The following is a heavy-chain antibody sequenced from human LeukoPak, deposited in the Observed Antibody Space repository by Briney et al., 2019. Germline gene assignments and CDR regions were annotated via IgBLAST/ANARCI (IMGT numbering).Heavy chain of an antibody. D-gene: IGHD2-21*02. Sequence: GGSLRLSCAAPGFTFNSYAMSWVSQAPGKGLEWVATISYDGSNKSYADSVKGRFTIARDNSKNTLYLQMNSLRTEDTAVYYCARDQIMVTTILDYYYGMEVWGQGTTVTVSS. V-gene: IGHV3-30-3*01. CDR3: ARDQIMVTTILDYYYGMEV. CDR2: ISYDGSNK. CDR1: GFTFNSYA. J-gene: IGHJ6*02.